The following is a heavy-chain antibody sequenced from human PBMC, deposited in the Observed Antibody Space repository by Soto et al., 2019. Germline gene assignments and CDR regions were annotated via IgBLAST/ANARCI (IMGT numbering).Heavy chain of an antibody. J-gene: IGHJ3*02. D-gene: IGHD4-4*01. Sequence: GASVKVSCKSSGYIFSDYGITWVRQAPGQGLEWMGWISAYNGNTDYAQKFRDRLTLATDTSTSTAYMELRSLRSDDTALYYCARPVTPPDHLDIWGQGTMVTVSS. CDR1: GYIFSDYG. CDR3: ARPVTPPDHLDI. V-gene: IGHV1-18*01. CDR2: ISAYNGNT.